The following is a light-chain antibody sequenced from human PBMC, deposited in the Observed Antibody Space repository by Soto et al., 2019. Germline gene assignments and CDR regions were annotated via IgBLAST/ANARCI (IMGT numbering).Light chain of an antibody. Sequence: DIPMTQSPSSLSASVGDRVTITCRASQGISNYLAWYQQKPGKVPKLLIYAASTLQSGVPSRFSGSGSGTDFTLTVSSLQPEDVATYYCQKYNGAPPFTFGPGTKVNIK. CDR1: QGISNY. CDR2: AAS. V-gene: IGKV1-27*01. CDR3: QKYNGAPPFT. J-gene: IGKJ3*01.